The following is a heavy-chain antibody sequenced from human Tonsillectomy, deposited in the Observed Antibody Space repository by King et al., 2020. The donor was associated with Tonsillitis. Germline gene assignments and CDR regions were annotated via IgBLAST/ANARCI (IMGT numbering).Heavy chain of an antibody. V-gene: IGHV3-66*01. CDR2: IYSDGST. CDR1: GFTVSSNY. D-gene: IGHD3-22*01. CDR3: ARARGYISGYYFDY. J-gene: IGHJ4*02. Sequence: VQLVESGGGLVQPGGSLRLSCAASGFTVSSNYMRWVRQARGKGLEGGSVIYSDGSTYYADSVKGRFTISRDNSKNTLYLQMNILRAEDTAVYYCARARGYISGYYFDYWGQGTLVTVSS.